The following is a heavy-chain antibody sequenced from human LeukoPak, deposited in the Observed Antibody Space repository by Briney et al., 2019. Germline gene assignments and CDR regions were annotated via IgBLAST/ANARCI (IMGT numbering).Heavy chain of an antibody. CDR1: GFTFSSYS. V-gene: IGHV3-30*02. Sequence: GGSLRLSCAASGFTFSSYSMMWVRQAPDKGLEWVAFIRYDGRSKYYTDSVKGRFSISRDNSKNTLYLQMDSLRPEDTAVYYCAKDLLRDRWFGESWGQGTLVTVSS. D-gene: IGHD3-10*01. J-gene: IGHJ5*02. CDR2: IRYDGRSK. CDR3: AKDLLRDRWFGES.